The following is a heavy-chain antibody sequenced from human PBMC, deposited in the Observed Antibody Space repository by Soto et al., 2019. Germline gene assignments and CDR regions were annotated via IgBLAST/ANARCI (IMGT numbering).Heavy chain of an antibody. Sequence: SETLCLRCTVSGGSISNGCYYWNLVRQHPGKGLEWIGYIHYSGSTWYNPSLESRVTISVDTSKDQFSLKLRSVTAADTAVYYCARVRGSGSYAAYYFDSWGQGTLVTVSS. CDR1: GGSISNGCYY. V-gene: IGHV4-31*03. CDR2: IHYSGST. J-gene: IGHJ4*01. CDR3: ARVRGSGSYAAYYFDS. D-gene: IGHD3-10*01.